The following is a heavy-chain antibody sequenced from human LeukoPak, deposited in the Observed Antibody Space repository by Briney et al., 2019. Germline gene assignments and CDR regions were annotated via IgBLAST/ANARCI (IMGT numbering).Heavy chain of an antibody. CDR1: GFTFSSYA. D-gene: IGHD3-22*01. CDR2: ISGSSSYI. Sequence: GGSLRLSCAASGFTFSSYAMSGVRQAPGKGLEWVSAISGSSSYIYYADSVKGRFTISRDNAKNSLYLQMNSLRAEDTAVYYCARDQGAVNVWGQGTTVTVSS. CDR3: ARDQGAVNV. J-gene: IGHJ6*02. V-gene: IGHV3-21*01.